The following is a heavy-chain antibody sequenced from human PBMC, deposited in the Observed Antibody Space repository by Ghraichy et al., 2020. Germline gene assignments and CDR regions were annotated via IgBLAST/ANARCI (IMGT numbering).Heavy chain of an antibody. V-gene: IGHV3-48*03. Sequence: GGSLRLSCAASGFTFSSYEMNWVRQAPGKGLEWVSYITTSGSTIYYADSVKGRFTISRDNAKNSLYLQMNSLRAEDTAVYFCAKEGIPTSESAFDLWGRGTLFTVSS. CDR2: ITTSGSTI. D-gene: IGHD5-18*01. CDR1: GFTFSSYE. CDR3: AKEGIPTSESAFDL. J-gene: IGHJ2*01.